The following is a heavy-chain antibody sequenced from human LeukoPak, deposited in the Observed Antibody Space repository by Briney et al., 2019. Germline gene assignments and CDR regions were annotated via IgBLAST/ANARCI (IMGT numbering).Heavy chain of an antibody. CDR1: GFTFSSYA. CDR2: ISSSGETI. V-gene: IGHV3-48*03. Sequence: GRSLRLSCAASGFTFSSYAMNWVRQAPGKGLEWISFISSSGETIYYADSVKGRFTISRDNAKNSLSLQMNSLRAEDTAVYYCANALVPAGGYWGQGTLVTVSS. CDR3: ANALVPAGGY. J-gene: IGHJ4*02. D-gene: IGHD3-16*01.